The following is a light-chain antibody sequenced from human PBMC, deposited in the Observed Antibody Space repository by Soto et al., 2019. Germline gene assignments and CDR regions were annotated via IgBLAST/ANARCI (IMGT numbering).Light chain of an antibody. CDR2: EVS. Sequence: QSALTQPASVSGSPGQSITISCTGTSSDVGGYNYVSWYQQHPGKAPKVIINEVSNRPSGISNRFSGPKSGNTASLSISGLQAEDEAEYYCSSYTSGSTYVFGSGTKLTVL. CDR1: SSDVGGYNY. CDR3: SSYTSGSTYV. J-gene: IGLJ1*01. V-gene: IGLV2-14*01.